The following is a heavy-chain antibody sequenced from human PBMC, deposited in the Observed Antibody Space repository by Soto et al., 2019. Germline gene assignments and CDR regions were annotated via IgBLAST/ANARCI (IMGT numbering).Heavy chain of an antibody. CDR2: IIPIFGTA. V-gene: IGHV1-69*13. CDR1: GGTFSSYA. J-gene: IGHJ4*02. Sequence: SVKVSCKASGGTFSSYAISWVRQAPGQGLEWMGGIIPIFGTANYAQKFQGRVTITADESTSTAYMELSSLRSEDTAVYYCARGLSIAASQYYFDYWGQGTLVTVSS. D-gene: IGHD6-6*01. CDR3: ARGLSIAASQYYFDY.